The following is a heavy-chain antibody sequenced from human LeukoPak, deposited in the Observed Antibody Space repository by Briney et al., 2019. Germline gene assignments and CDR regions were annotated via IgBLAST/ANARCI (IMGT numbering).Heavy chain of an antibody. CDR3: ARAPTVLVGYCSSSSCQADY. V-gene: IGHV3-11*04. J-gene: IGHJ4*02. CDR2: ISSSGSTI. CDR1: GFTFSDYY. D-gene: IGHD2-2*01. Sequence: PGGSLRLSCAASGFTFSDYYMSWIRQAPGKGLEWVSYISSSGSTIYYADSVKGRFTISRDNAENSLYLQMNSLRVEDTAVYYCARAPTVLVGYCSSSSCQADYWGQGTLVTVSS.